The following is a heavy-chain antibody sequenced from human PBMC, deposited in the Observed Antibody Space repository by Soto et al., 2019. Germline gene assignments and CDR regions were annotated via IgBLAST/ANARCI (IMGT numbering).Heavy chain of an antibody. CDR3: ARNYEYSYGPAY. CDR1: GGSIGGYY. Sequence: SETLSLTFTVSGGSIGGYYWTWIRQPPGKGLEWIGHVYYSGSTNYNPSLKSRVTISVDASKNQFSLRLSSVTAADTAVYYCARNYEYSYGPAYWGQGTLVTVSS. D-gene: IGHD5-18*01. CDR2: VYYSGST. V-gene: IGHV4-59*01. J-gene: IGHJ4*02.